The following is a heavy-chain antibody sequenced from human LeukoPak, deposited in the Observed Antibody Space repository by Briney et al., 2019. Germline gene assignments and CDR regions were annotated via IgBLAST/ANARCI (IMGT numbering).Heavy chain of an antibody. V-gene: IGHV3-33*01. Sequence: GGSLRLSCAASGFSFSIYGMHWVRHAPGKGMGWVAVVWYDGSNKNYADSVKGRFTISRDNSKNTLYLQMNSLRAEDTAVYYCARERDSSQPYCYYGMDVWGQGTTVTVSS. CDR2: VWYDGSNK. CDR3: ARERDSSQPYCYYGMDV. D-gene: IGHD6-13*01. CDR1: GFSFSIYG. J-gene: IGHJ6*02.